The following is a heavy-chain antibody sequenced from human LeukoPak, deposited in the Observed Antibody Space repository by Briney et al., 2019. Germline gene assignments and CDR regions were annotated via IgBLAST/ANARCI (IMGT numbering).Heavy chain of an antibody. CDR2: INIDGSSI. CDR1: GFTFSSYW. CDR3: ARDRYDILTGYNPLGAIDI. D-gene: IGHD3-9*01. Sequence: GGSLRLSCAASGFTFSSYWMSWVRQAPGKGLVWVSRINIDGSSISYADPMKGRFTISRDNAKNTLYLQMNSLRAEDTAVYYCARDRYDILTGYNPLGAIDIWGQGTMVTVSS. V-gene: IGHV3-74*01. J-gene: IGHJ3*02.